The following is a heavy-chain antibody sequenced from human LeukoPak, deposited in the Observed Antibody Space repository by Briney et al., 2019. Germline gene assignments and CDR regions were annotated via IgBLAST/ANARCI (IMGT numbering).Heavy chain of an antibody. D-gene: IGHD1-26*01. CDR2: ISYDGSNK. Sequence: GGSLRLSCAASGFTFSSYGMHWVRQAPGKGLEWVAVISYDGSNKYYADSVKGRFTISRDNSKNTLYLQMNSLRAEDTAVYYCAKELSGSYDNWGQGTLVTVSS. CDR1: GFTFSSYG. J-gene: IGHJ4*02. V-gene: IGHV3-30*18. CDR3: AKELSGSYDN.